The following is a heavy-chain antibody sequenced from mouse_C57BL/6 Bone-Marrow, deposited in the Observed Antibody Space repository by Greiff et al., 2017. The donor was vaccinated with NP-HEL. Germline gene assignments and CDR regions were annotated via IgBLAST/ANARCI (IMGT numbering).Heavy chain of an antibody. D-gene: IGHD2-2*01. Sequence: QVTLKVSGPGILQPSQTLSLTCSFSGFSLSTFGMGVGWIRQPSGKGLEWLAHIWWDDDKYYNPALKSRLTISKDTSKNQVFLKIANVDTADTATYYCARAPSTMVTHYYAMDYWGQGTSVTVSS. CDR3: ARAPSTMVTHYYAMDY. V-gene: IGHV8-8*01. J-gene: IGHJ4*01. CDR2: IWWDDDK. CDR1: GFSLSTFGMG.